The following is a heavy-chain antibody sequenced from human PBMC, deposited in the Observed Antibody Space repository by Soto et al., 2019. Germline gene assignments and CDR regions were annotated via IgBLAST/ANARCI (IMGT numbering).Heavy chain of an antibody. CDR1: GNTFTSYA. CDR2: INAGNGNT. V-gene: IGHV1-3*01. CDR3: ARIIRQYGTARYFDY. Sequence: ASVKVSCKASGNTFTSYAMHWVRQAPGQRLEWMGWINAGNGNTKYSQKFQGRVTITRDTSASTAYMELSSLRSEDTAVYYCARIIRQYGTARYFDYWGQGTLVTVSS. J-gene: IGHJ4*02. D-gene: IGHD1-1*01.